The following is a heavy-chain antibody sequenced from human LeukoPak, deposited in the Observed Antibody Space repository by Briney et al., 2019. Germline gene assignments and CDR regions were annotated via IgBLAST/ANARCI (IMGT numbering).Heavy chain of an antibody. Sequence: GGSLRLSCAASGFTYSSYSMNWVRQAPGKGLEWVSSISSSSSYIYYADSVKGRFTISRDNAKNSLYLQMNSLRAEDTAVYYCARGGYYGSGSYSLSSDYWGQGTLVTVSS. CDR2: ISSSSSYI. CDR1: GFTYSSYS. V-gene: IGHV3-21*01. D-gene: IGHD3-10*01. J-gene: IGHJ4*02. CDR3: ARGGYYGSGSYSLSSDY.